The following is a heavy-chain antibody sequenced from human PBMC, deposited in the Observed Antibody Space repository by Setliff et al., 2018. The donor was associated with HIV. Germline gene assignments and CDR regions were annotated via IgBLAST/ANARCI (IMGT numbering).Heavy chain of an antibody. CDR2: IDHSGGT. J-gene: IGHJ6*03. Sequence: PSETLSLTCAVSGGSISSVNWWTWVRQPPGKGLEWIGEIDHSGGTKYNPSLTGRVTMLVDKSKNQFSLNLSSVTAADTAVYYCARSGFGYYYYYMDVWGKGTTVTVSS. V-gene: IGHV4-4*02. D-gene: IGHD3-10*01. CDR1: GGSISSVNW. CDR3: ARSGFGYYYYYMDV.